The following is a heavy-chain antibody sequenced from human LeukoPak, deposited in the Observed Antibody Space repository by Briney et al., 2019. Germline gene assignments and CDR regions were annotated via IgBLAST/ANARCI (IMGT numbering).Heavy chain of an antibody. V-gene: IGHV1-69*02. J-gene: IGHJ4*02. CDR2: IIPILGIA. CDR1: GGTFSRYT. D-gene: IGHD4-17*01. CDR3: ARVTPGYGDYYFDY. Sequence: ASVKVSCKASGGTFSRYTISWVRQAPGQGLEWMGRIIPILGIANYAQKFQGRVTITADKSTGTAYMELSSLRSEDTAVYYCARVTPGYGDYYFDYWGQGTLVTVSS.